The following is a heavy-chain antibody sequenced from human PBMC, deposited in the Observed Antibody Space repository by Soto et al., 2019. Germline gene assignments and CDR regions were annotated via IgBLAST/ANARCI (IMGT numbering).Heavy chain of an antibody. CDR3: ARRYGSCFDY. CDR1: GGSVSSYY. J-gene: IGHJ4*02. Sequence: SETLSLTCTVSGGSVSSYYWSWIRQPPGKGLEWIGYIYYSGSTNYNPSLKSRVTISVDTSKNQFSLKLSSVTAADTAVHYCARRYGSCFDYWGQGTLVTVSS. V-gene: IGHV4-59*08. CDR2: IYYSGST. D-gene: IGHD5-18*01.